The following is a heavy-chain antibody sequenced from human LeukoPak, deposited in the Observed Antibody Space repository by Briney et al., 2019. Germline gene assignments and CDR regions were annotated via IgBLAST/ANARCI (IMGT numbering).Heavy chain of an antibody. CDR2: ISAYNGNT. D-gene: IGHD1-26*01. CDR3: ATDGEELLSAFDI. CDR1: GYTFTSYG. J-gene: IGHJ3*02. Sequence: ASVKVSCKASGYTFTSYGISWVRQAPGQGLEWMGWISAYNGNTNYAQKLQGRVTMTTDTSTSTAYVELRSLRSEDTAVYYCATDGEELLSAFDIWGQGTMVTVSS. V-gene: IGHV1-18*01.